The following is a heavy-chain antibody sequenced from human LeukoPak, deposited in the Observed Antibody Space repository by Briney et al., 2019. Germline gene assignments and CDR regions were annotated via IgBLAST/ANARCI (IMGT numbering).Heavy chain of an antibody. CDR2: LYKSGST. V-gene: IGHV4-59*01. D-gene: IGHD2-2*01. CDR1: GGSFTNYY. J-gene: IGHJ4*02. CDR3: ARGIVPAAHFDY. Sequence: PSETLSLTCTVSGGSFTNYYWSWIRQPPGKGLEWLAFLYKSGSTNYNPSLKSRVTLSVDTSRNQFSLKLTSVTAADTALYYCARGIVPAAHFDYWGQGALVTVSS.